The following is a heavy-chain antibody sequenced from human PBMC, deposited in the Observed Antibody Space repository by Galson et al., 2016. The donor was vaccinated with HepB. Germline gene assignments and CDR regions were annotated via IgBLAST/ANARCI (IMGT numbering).Heavy chain of an antibody. CDR3: ARESHDYYFDF. CDR1: GFTFGDYS. CDR2: NRGTTFGGTT. J-gene: IGHJ4*02. D-gene: IGHD4/OR15-4a*01. V-gene: IGHV3-49*03. Sequence: SLRLSCAASGFTFGDYSMSWFRQTPGKGLEWVGVNRGTTFGGTTEYAASVKGRFTISRDDSKSIAYLQMNSLKNEDTAVYYCARESHDYYFDFWGQGTLVTVSS.